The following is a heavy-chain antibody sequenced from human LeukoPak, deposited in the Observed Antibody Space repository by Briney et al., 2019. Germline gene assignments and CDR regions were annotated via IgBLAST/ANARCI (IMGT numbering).Heavy chain of an antibody. Sequence: GGSLRLSCAASGFTFSSYSMNWVRQAPGKGLEWISYISSSSNTIYYADSVKGRFTISRDNAKKSLYLQMNSLRAGDTAVYYCAKDSYSKGDFWGQGVLVTVSS. CDR3: AKDSYSKGDF. J-gene: IGHJ4*02. CDR1: GFTFSSYS. D-gene: IGHD6-13*01. V-gene: IGHV3-48*01. CDR2: ISSSSNTI.